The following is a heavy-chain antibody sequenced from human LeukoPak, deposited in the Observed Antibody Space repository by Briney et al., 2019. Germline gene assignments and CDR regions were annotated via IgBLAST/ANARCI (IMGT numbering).Heavy chain of an antibody. J-gene: IGHJ4*02. CDR1: GGSISSGDYY. V-gene: IGHV4-30-4*08. Sequence: PSETLSLTCTVSGGSISSGDYYWSWIRQPPGKGLEWIGYIYYSGSTYYNASLKSRFTISVDTSKNQFSLKLSSVTAADTAVYYCARYPIVVVPAAISFDYWGQGTLVTVSS. CDR2: IYYSGST. CDR3: ARYPIVVVPAAISFDY. D-gene: IGHD2-2*02.